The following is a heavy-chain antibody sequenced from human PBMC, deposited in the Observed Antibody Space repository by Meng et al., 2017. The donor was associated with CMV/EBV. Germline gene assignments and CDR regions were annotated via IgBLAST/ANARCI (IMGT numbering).Heavy chain of an antibody. Sequence: GGPLRLSCAASGFTFSSYWMHWVRQAPGKGLVWVSRINSDGSSTSYADSVKGRFTISRDNAKHTLYLQMNSLRAEDTAVYYCARTGVFSRGKVVWFDPWGQGTLVTVSS. CDR1: GFTFSSYW. V-gene: IGHV3-74*01. J-gene: IGHJ5*02. CDR3: ARTGVFSRGKVVWFDP. D-gene: IGHD1-14*01. CDR2: INSDGSST.